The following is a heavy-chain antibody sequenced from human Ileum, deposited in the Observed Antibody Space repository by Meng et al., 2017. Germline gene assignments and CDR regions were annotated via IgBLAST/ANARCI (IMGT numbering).Heavy chain of an antibody. V-gene: IGHV4-59*08. CDR1: GGSISSYY. CDR3: ARGYSSGWFDY. D-gene: IGHD6-19*01. CDR2: IYYSGST. J-gene: IGHJ4*02. Sequence: QEQPPDSGPGLVKPSENLVLTCTVSGGSISSYYWRWIRQPPGKGLEWIGYIYYSGSTNYNPSLKSRVTISVDTSKNQFSLKLSSVTAADTAVYYCARGYSSGWFDYWGQGTLVTVSS.